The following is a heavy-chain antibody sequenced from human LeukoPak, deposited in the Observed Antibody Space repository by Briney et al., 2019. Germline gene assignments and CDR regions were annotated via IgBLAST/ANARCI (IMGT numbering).Heavy chain of an antibody. CDR3: ASGGYSGYDSSALGNYYYMDV. Sequence: ASVKVSCKASGYTFTGYYMHWVRQAPGRGLEWMGWINPNSGGTSYAQKFQGRVTMTRDTSISTAYMELSRLRSDDTAVYYCASGGYSGYDSSALGNYYYMDVWGKGTTVTISS. J-gene: IGHJ6*03. V-gene: IGHV1-2*02. CDR1: GYTFTGYY. D-gene: IGHD5-12*01. CDR2: INPNSGGT.